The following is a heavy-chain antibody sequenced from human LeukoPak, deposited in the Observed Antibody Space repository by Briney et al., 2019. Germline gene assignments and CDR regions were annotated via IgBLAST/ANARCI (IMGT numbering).Heavy chain of an antibody. V-gene: IGHV3-30*04. J-gene: IGHJ3*02. CDR3: ARDGGSYLGFGAFDI. CDR2: ISYDGSNK. D-gene: IGHD1-26*01. Sequence: PGGSLRLSCAASGFTFSSYAMHWVRQAPGKGLEWVAVISYDGSNKYYADSVKGRFTISRDNSKNTLYLQMNSLRAEDTAVYYCARDGGSYLGFGAFDIWGQGTMVTVSS. CDR1: GFTFSSYA.